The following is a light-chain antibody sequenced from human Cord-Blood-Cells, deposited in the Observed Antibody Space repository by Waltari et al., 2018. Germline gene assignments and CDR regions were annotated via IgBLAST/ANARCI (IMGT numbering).Light chain of an antibody. J-gene: IGKJ2*01. Sequence: EIVLTQSPGTLSLSPGERATLSCRASQSVSSSYLAWYQQKPGHAPRLLIYGASGRATGIPDRFSGSGSGTDVTLTISRLEPEDFAVYYCQQYGSSPPYTFGQGTKLEIK. V-gene: IGKV3-20*01. CDR2: GAS. CDR1: QSVSSSY. CDR3: QQYGSSPPYT.